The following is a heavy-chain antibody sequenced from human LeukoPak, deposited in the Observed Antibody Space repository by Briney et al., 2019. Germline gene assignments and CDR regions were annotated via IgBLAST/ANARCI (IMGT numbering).Heavy chain of an antibody. Sequence: GSLRLSCAASGFTFSSYEMNWIRQPPGKGLEWIGEINHSGSTNYNPSLKSRVTISVDTSKNQFSLKLSSVTAADTAVYYCARGRRVTTVTRRTIWFDPWGQGTLVTVSS. V-gene: IGHV4-34*01. J-gene: IGHJ5*02. D-gene: IGHD4-17*01. CDR2: INHSGST. CDR3: ARGRRVTTVTRRTIWFDP. CDR1: GFTFSSYE.